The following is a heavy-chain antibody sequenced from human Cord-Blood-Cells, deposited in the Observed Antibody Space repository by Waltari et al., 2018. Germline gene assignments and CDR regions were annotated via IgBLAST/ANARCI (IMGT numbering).Heavy chain of an antibody. Sequence: VQPGRSLRLSCAASGFTFSSYGMHWVRQAPGKGLEWVAAISYDGSNKYYADSVTGRFTISRDNSKNTLYLQMNSLRAEDTAVYYCAKDSKTGGSGSYYYYYYMDVWGKGTTVTVSS. CDR2: ISYDGSNK. CDR1: GFTFSSYG. J-gene: IGHJ6*03. CDR3: AKDSKTGGSGSYYYYYYMDV. V-gene: IGHV3-30*18. D-gene: IGHD3-10*01.